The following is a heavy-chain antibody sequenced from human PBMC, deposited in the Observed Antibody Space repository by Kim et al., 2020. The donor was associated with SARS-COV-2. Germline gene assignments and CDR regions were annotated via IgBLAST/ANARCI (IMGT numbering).Heavy chain of an antibody. CDR1: GYTLTELS. CDR2: FDPEDGET. V-gene: IGHV1-24*01. D-gene: IGHD2-21*01. CDR3: ATAPPYCGGDCSYWFDP. J-gene: IGHJ5*02. Sequence: ASVKVSCKVSGYTLTELSMHWVRQAPGKGLEWMGGFDPEDGETIYAQKFQGRVTMTEDISTDTAYMELSSLRSEDTAVYYCATAPPYCGGDCSYWFDPWGQGTLVTVSS.